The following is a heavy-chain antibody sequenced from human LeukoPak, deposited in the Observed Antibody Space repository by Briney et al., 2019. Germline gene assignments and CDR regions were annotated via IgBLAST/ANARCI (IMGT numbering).Heavy chain of an antibody. Sequence: SVKVSCKASGGTFSSYAISWVRQAPGQGLEWMGGIIPILGTTNYAQRFQGRVTITTDESTSTAYMELSSLRSEDTAVYYCARSGVGIAAAGFEYWGQGTLVTVPS. V-gene: IGHV1-69*05. J-gene: IGHJ4*02. CDR1: GGTFSSYA. CDR3: ARSGVGIAAAGFEY. D-gene: IGHD6-13*01. CDR2: IIPILGTT.